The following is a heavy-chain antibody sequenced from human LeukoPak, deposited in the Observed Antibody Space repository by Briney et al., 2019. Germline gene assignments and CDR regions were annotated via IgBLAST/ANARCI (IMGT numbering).Heavy chain of an antibody. D-gene: IGHD4-17*01. CDR3: ARRGYGDYAPFDY. CDR2: TSYDENRK. J-gene: IGHJ4*02. CDR1: GFTFSSYT. V-gene: IGHV3-30*14. Sequence: GGSLRLSCAASGFTFSSYTMHWVRQAPGKGLEWVTLTSYDENRKYYADSVKGRFTISRDNSKNTLYLQMNSLRADDTALYYCARRGYGDYAPFDYWGQGTLVTVSS.